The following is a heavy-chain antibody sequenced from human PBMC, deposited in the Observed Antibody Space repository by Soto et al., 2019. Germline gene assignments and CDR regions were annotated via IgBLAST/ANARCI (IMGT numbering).Heavy chain of an antibody. Sequence: EVRLVESGGGLVQPGGSLRLSCAASGFTFSDLYMDWVRQAPGKGLEWVGRSRSKGASNTTDYAASVRGRFTISRDDSNDSLYLQMNSLKTEDTAVYYCARGGGWNGGGFDYWGQGTLVTVSS. CDR1: GFTFSDLY. J-gene: IGHJ4*02. D-gene: IGHD1-1*01. V-gene: IGHV3-72*01. CDR2: SRSKGASNTT. CDR3: ARGGGWNGGGFDY.